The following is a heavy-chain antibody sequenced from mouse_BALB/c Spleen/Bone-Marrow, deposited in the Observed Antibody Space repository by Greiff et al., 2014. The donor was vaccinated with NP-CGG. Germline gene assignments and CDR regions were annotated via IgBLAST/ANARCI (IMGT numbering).Heavy chain of an antibody. CDR1: GYTFTTYV. J-gene: IGHJ2*01. D-gene: IGHD2-3*01. CDR3: ARRISDGYYLDY. CDR2: INPYNDGT. V-gene: IGHV1-14*01. Sequence: VQLKESGPELVKPGASVKMSCKASGYTFTTYVMHWVKQKPGQGLEWIGYINPYNDGTKYNEKFKGKATLTTDKSSNTAYMELSSLTSEDSAVYYCARRISDGYYLDYWGQGTTLTVSS.